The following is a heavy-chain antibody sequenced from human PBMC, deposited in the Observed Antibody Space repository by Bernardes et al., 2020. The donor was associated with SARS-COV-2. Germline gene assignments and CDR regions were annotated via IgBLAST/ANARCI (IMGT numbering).Heavy chain of an antibody. CDR3: ARATSYSTTYGVVIHYQKAWFDP. J-gene: IGHJ5*02. CDR1: GYTFTGYF. V-gene: IGHV1-2*02. CDR2: INPNSCGA. Sequence: SVKVSCKASGYTFTGYFMHCVRQAPGQGRERMGWINPNSCGANYAQKFQGRVTLPRHKSISTAYMNLRRLRFDDTAVYYCARATSYSTTYGVVIHYQKAWFDPWGQGTLVTVSS. D-gene: IGHD3-3*01.